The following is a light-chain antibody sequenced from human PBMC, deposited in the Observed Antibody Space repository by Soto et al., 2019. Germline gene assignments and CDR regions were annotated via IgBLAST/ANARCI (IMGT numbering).Light chain of an antibody. CDR3: QQSYRTRYT. V-gene: IGKV1-39*01. CDR2: AAS. J-gene: IGKJ2*01. Sequence: DIQMHPSPSSLYASVGDRVTITCRASQSIGSNLNWYQQKPWKAPKLLIYAASSLQSGVPSRFSGSGSGTDFTLTISSLQPEDFATYYCQQSYRTRYTFGQGNKLELK. CDR1: QSIGSN.